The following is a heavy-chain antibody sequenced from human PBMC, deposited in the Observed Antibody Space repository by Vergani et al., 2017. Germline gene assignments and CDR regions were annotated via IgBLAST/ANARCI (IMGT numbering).Heavy chain of an antibody. D-gene: IGHD1-14*01. J-gene: IGHJ6*02. V-gene: IGHV4-61*01. CDR1: GGSVSSGSYY. Sequence: QVQLQESGPGLVKPSETLSLTCTVSGGSVSSGSYYWSWIRQPPGKGLEWIGYIYYSGSTNYNPSPKSRVTISVDTSKNPFSLKLSSVTAADTAVYYCARDSDLPEKTGRYCGMDVWGQGTTVTVSS. CDR2: IYYSGST. CDR3: ARDSDLPEKTGRYCGMDV.